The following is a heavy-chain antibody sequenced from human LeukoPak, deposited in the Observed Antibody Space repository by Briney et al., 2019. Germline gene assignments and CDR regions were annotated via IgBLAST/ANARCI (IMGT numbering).Heavy chain of an antibody. Sequence: SETLSLTCTVSGGSISSDYWSWIRQPPGKGLEWIGYIYYRGSTNYNPSLKSRVTISVDTSKNHFSLKLSSVTAADTAVYYCARAPGGNAGNFQHWGQGTLVTVSS. CDR2: IYYRGST. CDR1: GGSISSDY. CDR3: ARAPGGNAGNFQH. J-gene: IGHJ1*01. V-gene: IGHV4-59*01. D-gene: IGHD4-23*01.